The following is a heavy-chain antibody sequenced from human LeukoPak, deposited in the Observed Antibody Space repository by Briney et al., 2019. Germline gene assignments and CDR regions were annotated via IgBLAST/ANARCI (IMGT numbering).Heavy chain of an antibody. CDR3: ARQGSSSWPVLYYMDV. D-gene: IGHD6-13*01. CDR1: GDSISSYY. Sequence: PSETLSLTCTVPGDSISSYYWSWLRQPPGKGLEWIGYISYSGSLNYNPSLKSRVTISVDTSNNQFSLKLSSVTAADTAVYYCARQGSSSWPVLYYMDVWGKGTTVTISS. J-gene: IGHJ6*03. V-gene: IGHV4-59*08. CDR2: ISYSGSL.